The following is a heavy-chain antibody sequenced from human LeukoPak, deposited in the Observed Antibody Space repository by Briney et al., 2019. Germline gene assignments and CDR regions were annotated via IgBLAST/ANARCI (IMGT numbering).Heavy chain of an antibody. V-gene: IGHV3-23*01. D-gene: IGHD3-3*01. CDR3: ARGQLYMEWSDHFDY. Sequence: GGSLRLSCAASGFTFSSYAMSWVRQAPGKGLEWVSAISGSGGSTYYADSVKGRFTISRDNSKNTLYLQMNSLRAEDTAVYYCARGQLYMEWSDHFDYWGQGTLVTVSS. CDR1: GFTFSSYA. J-gene: IGHJ4*02. CDR2: ISGSGGST.